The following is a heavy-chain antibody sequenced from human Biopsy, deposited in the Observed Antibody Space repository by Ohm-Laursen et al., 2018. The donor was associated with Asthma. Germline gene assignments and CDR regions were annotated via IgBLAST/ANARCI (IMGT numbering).Heavy chain of an antibody. D-gene: IGHD3-10*01. J-gene: IGHJ6*02. CDR1: GYTFNSAG. V-gene: IGHV1-18*01. CDR3: ARAVDYSHYYGIDV. Sequence: SVKVSCKTSGYTFNSAGITWVRQAPGQGLEWMGGISVYNGNTRVAQKLQDRVTMITDTSTSTAYMELRSLRSDDTAVYFCARAVDYSHYYGIDVWGQGTTVTVS. CDR2: ISVYNGNT.